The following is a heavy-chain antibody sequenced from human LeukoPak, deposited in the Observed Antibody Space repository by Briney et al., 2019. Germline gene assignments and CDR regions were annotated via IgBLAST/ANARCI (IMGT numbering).Heavy chain of an antibody. J-gene: IGHJ6*02. CDR3: ARPHYDFWSGYSPSYYYYGMDV. D-gene: IGHD3-3*01. CDR2: MNPNSGNT. CDR1: GYTFTSYD. Sequence: GASVKVSCKASGYTFTSYDINWVRQATGQGLEWMGWMNPNSGNTGYAQKFQGRATMTRNTSISTAYMELSSLRSEDTAVYYCARPHYDFWSGYSPSYYYYGMDVWGQGTTVTVSS. V-gene: IGHV1-8*01.